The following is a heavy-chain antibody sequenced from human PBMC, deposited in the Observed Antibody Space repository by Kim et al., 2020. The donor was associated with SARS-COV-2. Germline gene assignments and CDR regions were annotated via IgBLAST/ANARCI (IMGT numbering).Heavy chain of an antibody. D-gene: IGHD2-2*01. Sequence: ASVKVSCKASGYTFTSYAMHWVRQAPGQRLEWMGWINAGNGNTKYSQKFQGRVTITRDTSASTAYMELSSLRSEDTAVYYCARGPVVAVRAAIFDWFDPWGQGTLVTVS. V-gene: IGHV1-3*01. J-gene: IGHJ5*02. CDR3: ARGPVVAVRAAIFDWFDP. CDR2: INAGNGNT. CDR1: GYTFTSYA.